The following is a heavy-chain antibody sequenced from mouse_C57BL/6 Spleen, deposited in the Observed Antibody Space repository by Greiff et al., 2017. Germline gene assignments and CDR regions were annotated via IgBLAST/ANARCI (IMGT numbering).Heavy chain of an antibody. CDR1: GYTFTEYT. CDR2: FYPGSGSI. J-gene: IGHJ3*01. Sequence: VQLKESGAELVKPGASVKLSCKASGYTFTEYTIHWVKQRSGQGLEWIGWFYPGSGSIKYNEKFKDKATLTADKSSSTAYMELRSLTSEDTAVYYCARRTDYYYGSSWFAYWGQGTLVTVSA. V-gene: IGHV1-62-2*01. D-gene: IGHD1-1*01. CDR3: ARRTDYYYGSSWFAY.